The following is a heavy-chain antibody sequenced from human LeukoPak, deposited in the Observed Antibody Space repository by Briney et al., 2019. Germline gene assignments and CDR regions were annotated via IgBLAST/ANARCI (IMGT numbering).Heavy chain of an antibody. V-gene: IGHV4-4*02. Sequence: PSETLSLTCAVSGGSISSSNWWSWVRQPPGKGLEWIGEIYHSGSTNYNPSLKSRVTISVDKSKNQFSLKLSSVTAADTAVYYCARAYYYDSSGYPFGLKLVSRRLWFDPWGQGTLVTVSS. D-gene: IGHD3-22*01. CDR1: GGSISSSNW. CDR2: IYHSGST. CDR3: ARAYYYDSSGYPFGLKLVSRRLWFDP. J-gene: IGHJ5*02.